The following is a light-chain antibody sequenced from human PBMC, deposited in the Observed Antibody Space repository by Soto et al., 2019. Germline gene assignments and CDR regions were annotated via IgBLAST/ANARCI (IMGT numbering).Light chain of an antibody. CDR1: SSDVGGYNY. CDR2: EVS. V-gene: IGLV2-8*01. J-gene: IGLJ2*01. Sequence: QSALTQPPSASGSPGQSVTISCIGTSSDVGGYNYVSWYQQHTGKAPKLMIYEVSKRPSGVPDRFSGSKSGNTASLTVSGLQAEDEADYYCSSYAASNKLGVFGGGTKLTVL. CDR3: SSYAASNKLGV.